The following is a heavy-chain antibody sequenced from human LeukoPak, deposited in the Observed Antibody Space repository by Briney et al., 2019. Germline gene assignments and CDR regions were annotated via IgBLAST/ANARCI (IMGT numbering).Heavy chain of an antibody. Sequence: SETLSLTCTVSGYSISSGYYWGWLRQPPGKGLEWIGSIYHSGSTYYNPSLKSRVTISVDTSKNQFSLKLSSVTAADTAVYYCATRGNSYGYDYWGQGTLVTVSS. J-gene: IGHJ4*02. CDR2: IYHSGST. V-gene: IGHV4-38-2*02. CDR3: ATRGNSYGYDY. D-gene: IGHD5-18*01. CDR1: GYSISSGYY.